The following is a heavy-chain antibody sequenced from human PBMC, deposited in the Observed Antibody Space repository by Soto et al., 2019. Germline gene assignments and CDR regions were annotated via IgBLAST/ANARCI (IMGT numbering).Heavy chain of an antibody. J-gene: IGHJ5*02. Sequence: GGSRRRFWAASGLTVNRYLMHGGRHAPGKGLVWVSHINTDGSNTNYADSVKGRFTISRDNAKSTLFLQMNSLRDEDTAVYYCAREFCSGGNCYTYYFDPWGQGIPVTFSS. CDR1: GLTVNRYL. CDR2: INTDGSNT. CDR3: AREFCSGGNCYTYYFDP. V-gene: IGHV3-74*01. D-gene: IGHD2-15*01.